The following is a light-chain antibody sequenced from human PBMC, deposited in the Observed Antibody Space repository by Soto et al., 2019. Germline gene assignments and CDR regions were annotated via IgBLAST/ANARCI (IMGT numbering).Light chain of an antibody. Sequence: QSVLTQPPSVSGAPGQRVTIPCTGSSSNIGSYYDVHWYQQLPGTVPKLLIYGDNNRPSGVPDRFSGSTSGTSASLAITGLQAEYEADYSCQSYNSSLSHVVFGGGTQLPLL. CDR3: QSYNSSLSHVV. V-gene: IGLV1-40*01. J-gene: IGLJ2*01. CDR2: GDN. CDR1: SSNIGSYYD.